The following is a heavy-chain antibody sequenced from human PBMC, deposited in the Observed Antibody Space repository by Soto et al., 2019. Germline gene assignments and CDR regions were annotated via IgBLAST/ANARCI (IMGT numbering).Heavy chain of an antibody. CDR3: AKSVVPAAMGVYYHHYHLAV. V-gene: IGHV3-23*01. CDR2: ISGSGGST. Sequence: GGSLRLSCAASGYTFSSYAMSWVRQAPGKGLEWVSAISGSGGSTYYADSVKGRFTISRDNSKNTLYLQMNSLRAEDTAVYYCAKSVVPAAMGVYYHHYHLAVWGKGTTVTVAS. J-gene: IGHJ6*03. CDR1: GYTFSSYA. D-gene: IGHD2-2*01.